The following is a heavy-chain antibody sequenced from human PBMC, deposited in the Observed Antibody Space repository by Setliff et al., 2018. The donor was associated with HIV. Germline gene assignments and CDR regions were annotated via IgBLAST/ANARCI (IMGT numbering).Heavy chain of an antibody. J-gene: IGHJ6*03. CDR2: IYYTGSA. CDR3: ARDRSSGRGYYYYYYMDV. D-gene: IGHD6-19*01. V-gene: IGHV4-39*02. CDR1: RVSISSSVDY. Sequence: SETLSLTCTVSRVSISSSVDYWGWIRQPPGKGLEWIGDIYYTGSAYYNPSLKSRVNISVDKSKNQFSLKLRSVTAADTAVYYCARDRSSGRGYYYYYYMDVWGQGTTVTVSS.